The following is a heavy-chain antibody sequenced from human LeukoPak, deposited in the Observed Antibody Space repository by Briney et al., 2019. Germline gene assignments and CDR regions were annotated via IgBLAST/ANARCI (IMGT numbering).Heavy chain of an antibody. CDR1: GFSFSSYG. Sequence: GGSLRLSCAASGFSFSSYGMHWVRQAPGKGLEWVAVIWYDGSKKYYADSVKGRFIISRDSSRNTLYLQMNSLRAEYTAVYYCANEMYYYDSSGYYYWGQGTLVTVSS. J-gene: IGHJ4*02. D-gene: IGHD3-22*01. V-gene: IGHV3-33*06. CDR3: ANEMYYYDSSGYYY. CDR2: IWYDGSKK.